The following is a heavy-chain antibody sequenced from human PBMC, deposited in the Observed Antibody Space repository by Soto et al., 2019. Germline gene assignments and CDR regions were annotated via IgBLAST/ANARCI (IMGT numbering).Heavy chain of an antibody. CDR2: INAGNGNT. Sequence: QVQLVQSGAEVKKPGASVKVSCKASGYTFTSYAMHWVRQAPGQRLEWLGWINAGNGNTKYLQKFQGRVTITRDTSASTAYMELISLRSEDTAVYYCARAQTPPYYDILTGYYTFDYWGQGTLVTVSS. CDR3: ARAQTPPYYDILTGYYTFDY. D-gene: IGHD3-9*01. V-gene: IGHV1-3*01. CDR1: GYTFTSYA. J-gene: IGHJ4*02.